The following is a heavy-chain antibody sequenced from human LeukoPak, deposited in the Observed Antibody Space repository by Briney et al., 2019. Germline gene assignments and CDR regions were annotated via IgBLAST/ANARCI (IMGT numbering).Heavy chain of an antibody. CDR2: IRYDGSNK. V-gene: IGHV3-30*02. Sequence: GGSLRLSCAASGFTFSSYGMHWVRQAPGKGLEWVAFIRYDGSNKYYADSVKGRFTISRDNSKNSVYLQLNSLRPEDTAMYYCVSMVRGIGYWGQGTLVTVSS. CDR1: GFTFSSYG. D-gene: IGHD3-10*01. J-gene: IGHJ4*02. CDR3: VSMVRGIGY.